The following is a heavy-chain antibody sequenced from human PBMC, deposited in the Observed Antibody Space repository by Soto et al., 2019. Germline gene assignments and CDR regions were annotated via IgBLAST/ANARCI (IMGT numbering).Heavy chain of an antibody. J-gene: IGHJ3*02. CDR3: ARAGGSVWYCSSTSCEENDAFDI. D-gene: IGHD2-2*01. CDR1: GFTVSSNY. V-gene: IGHV3-66*01. Sequence: GGSLRLSCAASGFTVSSNYMSWVRQAPGKGLEWVSVIYSGGSTYYADSVKGGFTISRDNSKNTLYLQMNSLRAEDTAVYYCARAGGSVWYCSSTSCEENDAFDIWGQGTMVTVSS. CDR2: IYSGGST.